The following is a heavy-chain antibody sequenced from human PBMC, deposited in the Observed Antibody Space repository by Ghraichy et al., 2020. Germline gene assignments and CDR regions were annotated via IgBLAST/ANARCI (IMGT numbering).Heavy chain of an antibody. CDR2: INHSGST. CDR1: GGSFSGYY. V-gene: IGHV4-34*01. CDR3: ARGMVRGYCSGGSCYPGY. J-gene: IGHJ4*02. Sequence: SETLSLTCAVYGGSFSGYYWSWIRQPPGKGLEWIGEINHSGSTNYNPSLKSRVTISVDTSKNQFSLKLSSVTAADTAVYYCARGMVRGYCSGGSCYPGYWGQGTLVTVSS. D-gene: IGHD2-15*01.